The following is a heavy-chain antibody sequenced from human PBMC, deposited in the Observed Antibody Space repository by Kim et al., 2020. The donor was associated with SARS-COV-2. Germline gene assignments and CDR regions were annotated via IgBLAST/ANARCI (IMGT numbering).Heavy chain of an antibody. J-gene: IGHJ6*02. V-gene: IGHV1-69*13. Sequence: SVKVSCKASGGTFSSYAISWVRQAPGQGLEWMGGIIPIFGTANYAQKFQGRVTITADESTSTAYMELSSLRSEDTAVYYCACVLRFLEWDYYYGMDVWGQGTTVTVSS. CDR2: IIPIFGTA. D-gene: IGHD3-3*01. CDR1: GGTFSSYA. CDR3: ACVLRFLEWDYYYGMDV.